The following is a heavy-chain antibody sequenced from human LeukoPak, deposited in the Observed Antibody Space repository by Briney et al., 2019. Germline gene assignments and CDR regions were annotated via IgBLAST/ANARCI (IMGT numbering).Heavy chain of an antibody. CDR2: INPNSGGT. Sequence: ASVTVSCKASGYTFTGYYMHWVRQAPGQGLEWMGWINPNSGGTNYAQKFQGRVTMTRDTSISTAYMELSRLRSDDTAVYYCARNGCSSTSCSHYYYYYMDVWGKGTTVTVSS. CDR1: GYTFTGYY. V-gene: IGHV1-2*02. D-gene: IGHD2-2*01. CDR3: ARNGCSSTSCSHYYYYYMDV. J-gene: IGHJ6*03.